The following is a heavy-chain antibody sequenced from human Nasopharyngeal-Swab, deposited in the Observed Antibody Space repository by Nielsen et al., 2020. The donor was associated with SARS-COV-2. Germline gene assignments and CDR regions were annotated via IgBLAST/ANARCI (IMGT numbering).Heavy chain of an antibody. V-gene: IGHV1-69*13. D-gene: IGHD3-10*01. CDR1: GGTFSSYA. CDR2: IIPIFGTA. Sequence: SVKVSCKASGGTFSSYAISWVRQSPGQGLEWMGGIIPIFGTANYAQKFQGRVTITADESTSTAYMELSSLRSEDTAVYYCAREGYYGSGSYAPFDYWGQGALVTVSS. J-gene: IGHJ4*02. CDR3: AREGYYGSGSYAPFDY.